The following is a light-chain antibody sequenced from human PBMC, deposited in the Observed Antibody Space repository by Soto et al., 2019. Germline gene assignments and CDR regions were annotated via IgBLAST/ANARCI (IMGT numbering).Light chain of an antibody. CDR1: NDAIGVYDF. J-gene: IGLJ1*01. Sequence: QLALAQCPSSLRHSGQLVPVSSAGTNDAIGVYDFVSWYQHHPGQAPRLIIYEVVQRPSGVPDRFSGSKSGNTASLTVSGFQAADEADYFCKSYAARNTYVCGSGTKVNV. CDR2: EVV. V-gene: IGLV2-8*01. CDR3: KSYAARNTYV.